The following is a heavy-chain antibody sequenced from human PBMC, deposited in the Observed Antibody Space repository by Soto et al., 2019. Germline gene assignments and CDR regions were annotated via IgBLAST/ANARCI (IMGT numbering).Heavy chain of an antibody. CDR1: GFSFTGYY. CDR3: AKDLTRQLAYWLDP. CDR2: INAHSGGT. D-gene: IGHD6-6*01. J-gene: IGHJ5*02. Sequence: ASVKVSCKASGFSFTGYYIHWLRQAPGQGLEWMGWINAHSGGTEYAQKFQGRVTLTRDTSIATAYLTPTSLTSDDTALYYCAKDLTRQLAYWLDPWGQGTQVTVSS. V-gene: IGHV1-2*02.